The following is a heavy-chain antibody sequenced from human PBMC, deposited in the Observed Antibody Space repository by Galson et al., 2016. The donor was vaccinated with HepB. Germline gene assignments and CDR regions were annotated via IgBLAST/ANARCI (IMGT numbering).Heavy chain of an antibody. CDR1: GFTFSSFG. V-gene: IGHV3-33*06. Sequence: SLRLSCAASGFTFSSFGMHWVRQAPGKGLEGVAVIWYDDSNEHYADSVRGRFTISRDNSRNTLFLQMNSLRVDDTAVYYCVKDQWEGISALAQWGQGTLVSVSS. D-gene: IGHD6-6*01. J-gene: IGHJ4*02. CDR2: IWYDDSNE. CDR3: VKDQWEGISALAQ.